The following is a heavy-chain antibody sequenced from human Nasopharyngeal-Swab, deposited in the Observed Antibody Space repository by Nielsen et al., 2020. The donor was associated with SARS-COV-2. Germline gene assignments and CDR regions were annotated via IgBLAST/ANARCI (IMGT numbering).Heavy chain of an antibody. CDR3: ARHPRYYDSSGYHFDY. Sequence: SETLSLTCTVSGGSIGTYYWSWIRQPPGKGLEWIGHIYYTGSTMYNPSLKGRVTLSVDTSENQFSLRLTSVTAADSAVYYCARHPRYYDSSGYHFDYWGQGTLVTVSS. J-gene: IGHJ4*02. CDR1: GGSIGTYY. D-gene: IGHD3-22*01. V-gene: IGHV4-59*08. CDR2: IYYTGST.